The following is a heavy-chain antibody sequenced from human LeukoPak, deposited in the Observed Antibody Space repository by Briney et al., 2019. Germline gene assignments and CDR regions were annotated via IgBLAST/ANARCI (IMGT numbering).Heavy chain of an antibody. Sequence: SGGSLRLSCAASGFTFSSYWMHWVRQAPGKGLVWVSRINSDGSSTSYADSVRGRFTISRDNAKKTLYLQMNSLRVEDTAVYYCLVILTEPTSPSPDGLDIWGQGTMVTVSS. CDR3: LVILTEPTSPSPDGLDI. D-gene: IGHD2-15*01. J-gene: IGHJ3*02. CDR1: GFTFSSYW. V-gene: IGHV3-74*01. CDR2: INSDGSST.